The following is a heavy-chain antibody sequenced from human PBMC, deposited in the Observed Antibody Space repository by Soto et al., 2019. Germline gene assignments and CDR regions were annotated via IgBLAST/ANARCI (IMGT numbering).Heavy chain of an antibody. CDR1: GGTFSNFV. CDR2: IVPVFGTP. J-gene: IGHJ4*02. D-gene: IGHD3-16*01. Sequence: QVQLVQSGAEVKKPGSSVRVSCKASGGTFSNFVVSWVRQAPGHGLEWMGGIVPVFGTPNYAQKFHGRVTITAEESTKTADMDRNNVRSEDTAVYYCATEIWTSWGGLPHWGQGTLVTVSS. CDR3: ATEIWTSWGGLPH. V-gene: IGHV1-69*12.